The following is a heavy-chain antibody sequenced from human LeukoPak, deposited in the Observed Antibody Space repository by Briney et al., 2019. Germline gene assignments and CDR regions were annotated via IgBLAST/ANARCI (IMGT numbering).Heavy chain of an antibody. D-gene: IGHD4-17*01. CDR1: GGSISSSSYY. J-gene: IGHJ4*02. CDR2: IYYSGST. Sequence: PSETLSLTCTASGGSISSSSYYWGWIRQPPGKGLEWIGSIYYSGSTYYNPSLKSRVTISVDTSKNQFSLKLSSVTAADTAVYYCARHTYHYGSFDYWGQGTLVTVSS. V-gene: IGHV4-39*01. CDR3: ARHTYHYGSFDY.